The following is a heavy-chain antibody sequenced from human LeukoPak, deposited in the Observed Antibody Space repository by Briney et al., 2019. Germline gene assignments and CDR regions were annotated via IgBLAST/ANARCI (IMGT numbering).Heavy chain of an antibody. V-gene: IGHV3-30*02. J-gene: IGHJ5*02. CDR2: IRYDGSNK. Sequence: TGGSLRLSCAASGFTFSSYGMHWVRQAPGKGLEWVAFIRYDGSNKYYADSVKGRFTISRDNSKNTLYLQMNSLRAEDTAVYYCAKDPHDYGDDPPANWFDPWGQGTLVTVSS. CDR1: GFTFSSYG. D-gene: IGHD4-17*01. CDR3: AKDPHDYGDDPPANWFDP.